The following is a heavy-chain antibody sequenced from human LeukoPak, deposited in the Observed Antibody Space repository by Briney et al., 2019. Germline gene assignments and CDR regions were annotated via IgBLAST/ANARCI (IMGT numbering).Heavy chain of an antibody. CDR1: GFSFSTYA. D-gene: IGHD6-13*01. CDR2: IRGNGGNT. V-gene: IGHV3-23*01. Sequence: PGGSLRLSCAASGFSFSTYAMSWVRQAPGKGLKWVSTIRGNGGNTYYGDSAKGRFTISRDNSKNTLYLQMNSLRAEDTAIYNCAKASGWYDAFDIWGQGTMVTVSS. J-gene: IGHJ3*02. CDR3: AKASGWYDAFDI.